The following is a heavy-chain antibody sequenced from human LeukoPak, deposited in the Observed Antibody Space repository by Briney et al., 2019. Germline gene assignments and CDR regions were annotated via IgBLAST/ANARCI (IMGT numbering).Heavy chain of an antibody. CDR2: INIHTGNP. Sequence: GASVKVSCKALGYTFTSYAMNWFRQAPGQGLEWMGWINIHTGNPTYAQGFTGRFVFSLDTSVSTAYLQISSLKAEDTAFYYCATGGGYRFAYWGQGTLVTVSS. CDR1: GYTFTSYA. V-gene: IGHV7-4-1*02. J-gene: IGHJ4*02. D-gene: IGHD6-25*01. CDR3: ATGGGYRFAY.